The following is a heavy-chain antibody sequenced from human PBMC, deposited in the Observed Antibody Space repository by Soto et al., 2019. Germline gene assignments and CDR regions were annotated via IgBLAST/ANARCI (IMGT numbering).Heavy chain of an antibody. CDR2: INHGGST. D-gene: IGHD2-2*01. J-gene: IGHJ5*01. CDR1: RGYA. Sequence: RGYACILCRHPPGKVLEWIGEINHGGSTNYNPSLKSRVTISVDTSKNHLSLKMSSVTAADTAVYYFSRGRIPPPGTTDFPSWAHVTLLTIS. CDR3: SRGRIPPPGTTDFPS. V-gene: IGHV4-34*01.